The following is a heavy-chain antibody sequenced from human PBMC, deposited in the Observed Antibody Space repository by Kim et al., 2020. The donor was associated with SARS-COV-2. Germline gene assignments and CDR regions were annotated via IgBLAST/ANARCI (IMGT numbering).Heavy chain of an antibody. CDR1: GYFIKNGFY. CDR3: ARGISVGESHDV. D-gene: IGHD3-10*01. V-gene: IGHV4-38-2*02. Sequence: SETLSLTCSVSGYFIKNGFYWGWIRQPPGKGLEWIGGIYHSGVANYNPSLKSRATITVDTSKNDFSLKLTSVTAADTAVYYCARGISVGESHDVWGRGTTVTVSS. CDR2: IYHSGVA. J-gene: IGHJ6*02.